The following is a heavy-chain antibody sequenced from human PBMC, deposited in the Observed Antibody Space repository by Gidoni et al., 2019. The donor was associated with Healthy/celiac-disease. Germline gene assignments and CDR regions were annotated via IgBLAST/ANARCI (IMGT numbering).Heavy chain of an antibody. D-gene: IGHD6-13*01. Sequence: QVQLVESGGGVVQPGRSLRLSCAASGFTFSSYGMHWVRQAPGKGLEWVAVISYDGSNKYYADSVKGRFTISRDNSKNTLYLQMNSLRAEDTAVYYCAKEMSSSWYYFDYWGQGTLVTVSS. CDR2: ISYDGSNK. J-gene: IGHJ4*02. CDR1: GFTFSSYG. CDR3: AKEMSSSWYYFDY. V-gene: IGHV3-30*18.